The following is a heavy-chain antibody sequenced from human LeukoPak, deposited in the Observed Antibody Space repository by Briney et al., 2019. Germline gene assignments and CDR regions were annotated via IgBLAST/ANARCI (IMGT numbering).Heavy chain of an antibody. J-gene: IGHJ4*02. D-gene: IGHD3-22*01. CDR1: GFTFSSYS. CDR2: ISSSSSYI. CDR3: ARDLPTDYYDSSGCDY. Sequence: GGSLRLSCAASGFTFSSYSMNWVRQAPGKGLEWVSSISSSSSYIYYADSVKGRFTISRDNAKNSLYLQINSLRAEDTAVYYCARDLPTDYYDSSGCDYWGQGTLVTVSS. V-gene: IGHV3-21*01.